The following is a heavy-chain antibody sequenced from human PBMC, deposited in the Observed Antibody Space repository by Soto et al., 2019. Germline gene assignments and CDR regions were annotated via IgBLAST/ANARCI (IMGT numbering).Heavy chain of an antibody. CDR1: GFMFSDHF. Sequence: EVQLVESGGGLVQPGGSLRLSCAASGFMFSDHFMEWVRQAPGKGLEWVGRAKNKIGHYMTEYAASVKGRFTISRDESKKSLLLQMNSLETEDTAVYYCTSPQRSSGDWHYYWGQGTLVTVSS. D-gene: IGHD2-21*02. CDR3: TSPQRSSGDWHYY. J-gene: IGHJ4*02. V-gene: IGHV3-72*01. CDR2: AKNKIGHYMT.